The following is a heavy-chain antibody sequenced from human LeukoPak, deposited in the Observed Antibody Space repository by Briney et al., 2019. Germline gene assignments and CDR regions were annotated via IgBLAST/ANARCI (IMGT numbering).Heavy chain of an antibody. CDR1: GFTVSSNY. J-gene: IGHJ4*02. Sequence: PGGSLRLSCAASGFTVSSNYMSWVRQAPGKGLEWVSVIYSGGSTYYADSVKGRFTISRDNAKNSLYLQMNSLRAEDTAVYYCAREGNQYCSGGSCNEGTGFDYWGQGTLVAVSS. CDR3: AREGNQYCSGGSCNEGTGFDY. CDR2: IYSGGST. D-gene: IGHD2-15*01. V-gene: IGHV3-53*01.